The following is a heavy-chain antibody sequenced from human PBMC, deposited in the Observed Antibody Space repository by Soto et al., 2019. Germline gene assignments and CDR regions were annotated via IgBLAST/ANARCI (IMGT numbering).Heavy chain of an antibody. V-gene: IGHV3-33*08. CDR3: ATDAEGKDAFDI. CDR1: GFTFSSYA. D-gene: IGHD3-10*01. CDR2: IWYDGSNK. Sequence: PGGSLRLSCAASGFTFSSYAMSWVRQAPGKGLEWVAVIWYDGSNKYYADSVKGRFTISRDNSKNTLYLQMNSLRAEDTAVYYCATDAEGKDAFDIWGQGTMVTVSS. J-gene: IGHJ3*02.